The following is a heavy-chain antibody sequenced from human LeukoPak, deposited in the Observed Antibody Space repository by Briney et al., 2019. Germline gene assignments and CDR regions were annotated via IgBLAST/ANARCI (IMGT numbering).Heavy chain of an antibody. J-gene: IGHJ4*02. CDR2: IYYSGST. CDR1: GGSISSSNYN. D-gene: IGHD5-18*01. Sequence: SETLSLTCTVSGGSISSSNYNWGWIRQPPGKGLEWVGSIYYSGSTHYNPSLKSRVTISVDTSKNQFSLKLSSVTAADTAVYYCARLGDSYATDYWGQGTRVTVSS. V-gene: IGHV4-39*01. CDR3: ARLGDSYATDY.